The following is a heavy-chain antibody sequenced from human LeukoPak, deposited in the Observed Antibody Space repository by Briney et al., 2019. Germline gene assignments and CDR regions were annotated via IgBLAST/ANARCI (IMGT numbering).Heavy chain of an antibody. J-gene: IGHJ4*02. CDR3: ARDLKAQQLDY. Sequence: GGSLRLSCAASGFTFSIYSMNWVRQAPGKGLEWVSSISSSSSYIYYAGSVKGRFTISRDNAKNSLYLQVNSLRAEDTAVYYCARDLKAQQLDYWGQGTLVTVSS. CDR1: GFTFSIYS. CDR2: ISSSSSYI. V-gene: IGHV3-21*01. D-gene: IGHD6-13*01.